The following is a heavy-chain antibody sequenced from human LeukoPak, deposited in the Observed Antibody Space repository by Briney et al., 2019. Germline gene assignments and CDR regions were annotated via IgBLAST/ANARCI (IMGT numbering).Heavy chain of an antibody. Sequence: KVPCKASGGTFSSYAISWVRQAPGQGLEWMGGIIPIFGTANYAQKFQGRVTITTDESTSTAYMELGSLRSEDTAVYYCARGFRYDSSGLTYYFDYWGQGTLVTVSS. J-gene: IGHJ4*02. D-gene: IGHD3-22*01. CDR1: GGTFSSYA. CDR2: IIPIFGTA. CDR3: ARGFRYDSSGLTYYFDY. V-gene: IGHV1-69*05.